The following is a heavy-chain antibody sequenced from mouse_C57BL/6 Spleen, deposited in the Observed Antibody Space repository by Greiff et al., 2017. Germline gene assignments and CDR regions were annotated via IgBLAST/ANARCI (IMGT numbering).Heavy chain of an antibody. J-gene: IGHJ4*01. V-gene: IGHV5-17*01. CDR2: ISSGSSTI. D-gene: IGHD1-1*01. CDR1: GFTFSDYG. Sequence: EVQVVESGGGLVKPGGSLKLSCAAAGFTFSDYGMHWVRQAPEKGLAGVAYISSGSSTIYYADTVKGRFTISIDNAKNTLFLQMTGLRSADTAMYYCARGYYYGSSPYYYAMDYWGQGTSVTVSS. CDR3: ARGYYYGSSPYYYAMDY.